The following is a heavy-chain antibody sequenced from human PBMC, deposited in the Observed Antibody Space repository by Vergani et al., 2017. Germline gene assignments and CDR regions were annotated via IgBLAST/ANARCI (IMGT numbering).Heavy chain of an antibody. D-gene: IGHD5-18*01. CDR1: GYTFTSYG. CDR2: ISGYNGNT. V-gene: IGHV1-18*04. Sequence: QVQLVQSGGGVKKPGASEKVSCKASGYTFTSYGISWVRQAPGQGLEWMGWISGYNGNTNYAQKLQGRVTMTTDTSTSTAYMELRSLRSDDTAVYYCARDTVMVSRESWFDPWGQGTLVTVSS. J-gene: IGHJ5*02. CDR3: ARDTVMVSRESWFDP.